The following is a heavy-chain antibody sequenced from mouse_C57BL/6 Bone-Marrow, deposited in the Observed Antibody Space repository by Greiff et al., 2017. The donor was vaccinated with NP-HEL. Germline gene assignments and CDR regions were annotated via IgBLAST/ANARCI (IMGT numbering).Heavy chain of an antibody. J-gene: IGHJ3*01. D-gene: IGHD3-3*01. CDR3: ASRGDFAY. Sequence: EVKVVESGGDLVKPGGSLKLSCAASGFTFSSYGMSWVRQTPDKRLEWVATISSGGSYTYYPDSVKGRFTISRDNAKNTLYLQMSSLKSEDTAMYYCASRGDFAYWGKGTLVTVSA. V-gene: IGHV5-6*02. CDR2: ISSGGSYT. CDR1: GFTFSSYG.